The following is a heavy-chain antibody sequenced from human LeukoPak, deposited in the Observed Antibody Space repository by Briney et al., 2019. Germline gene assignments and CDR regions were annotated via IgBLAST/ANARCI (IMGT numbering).Heavy chain of an antibody. V-gene: IGHV4-34*01. D-gene: IGHD6-19*01. J-gene: IGHJ4*02. CDR1: GGSFSGYY. CDR2: INHSGST. Sequence: SETLSLTFAVYGGSFSGYYWSWIRPPPGKGLELIGEINHSGSTNYNPSLKSRVTISVDTSKNQFSLKLSSVTAADTAVYYCARGSIAVAGTFDYWGQGTLVTVSS. CDR3: ARGSIAVAGTFDY.